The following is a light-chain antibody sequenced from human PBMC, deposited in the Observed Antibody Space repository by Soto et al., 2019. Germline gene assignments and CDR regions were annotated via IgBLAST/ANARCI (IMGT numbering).Light chain of an antibody. CDR1: IRDVGAYNL. CDR2: EVR. V-gene: IGLV2-14*01. J-gene: IGLJ2*01. Sequence: QSALTQPASVSGSPGQSITLSCAGTIRDVGAYNLVSWYQQYPGRAPPLILYEVRNRPSGVSFRFSGFKSSNTASLTISGLQAEDEADYYCSSFTSKSTLIFGGGTKLTVL. CDR3: SSFTSKSTLI.